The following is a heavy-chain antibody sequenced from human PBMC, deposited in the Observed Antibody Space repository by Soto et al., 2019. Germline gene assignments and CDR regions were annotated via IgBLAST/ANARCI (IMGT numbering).Heavy chain of an antibody. CDR3: ARDVDYYDFCHMDV. CDR2: INAGNGNT. Sequence: ASVKVSCKASGYDFGSYVLHWVRQAPGQSLEWMGCINAGNGNTKNSQIFQGRVTFTRDISANTAFMELSSLRFEDTAVYFCARDVDYYDFCHMDVWGKGTAVTVSS. J-gene: IGHJ6*03. V-gene: IGHV1-3*01. CDR1: GYDFGSYV.